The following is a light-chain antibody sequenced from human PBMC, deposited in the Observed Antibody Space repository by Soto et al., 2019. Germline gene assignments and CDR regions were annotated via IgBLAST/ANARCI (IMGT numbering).Light chain of an antibody. CDR1: QSVLYNSDNKNY. J-gene: IGKJ4*01. V-gene: IGKV4-1*01. CDR3: QQYYTPLT. Sequence: DIVMTQSPDSLAVSLGERATINCKSSQSVLYNSDNKNYLAWYQQKPGQPPKLLIYWASTRDSGVPDRFSGSGSGADLTLTISSLQAEDVAVYYCQQYYTPLTFGGGTKVEIK. CDR2: WAS.